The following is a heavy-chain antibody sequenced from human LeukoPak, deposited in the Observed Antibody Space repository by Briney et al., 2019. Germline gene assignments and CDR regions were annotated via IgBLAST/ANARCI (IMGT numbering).Heavy chain of an antibody. CDR1: GFTFSDYY. CDR2: ISSSGNTI. CDR3: ARDGKYYDTSGASDWFDP. V-gene: IGHV3-11*01. J-gene: IGHJ5*02. D-gene: IGHD3-22*01. Sequence: PGGSLRLSCAASGFTFSDYYMSWLRQAPGKGLEWVSYISSSGNTIYYADSVKGRFTISRDNAQNSLFLQMNSLRAEDTAVYYCARDGKYYDTSGASDWFDPWGQGTLVTVSS.